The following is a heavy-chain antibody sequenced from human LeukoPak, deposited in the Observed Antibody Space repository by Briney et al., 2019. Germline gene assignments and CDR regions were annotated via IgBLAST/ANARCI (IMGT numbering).Heavy chain of an antibody. CDR2: IIPIFGTA. CDR3: ARDLSAHYYGSGSGGAFDY. Sequence: ASVKVSCKASGGTFSSYAISWVRQAPGQGLEWMGGIIPIFGTANYAQKFQGRVTITADESTSTAYMELSSLRSEDTAVYYCARDLSAHYYGSGSGGAFDYWGQGTLVTVSS. V-gene: IGHV1-69*13. J-gene: IGHJ4*02. CDR1: GGTFSSYA. D-gene: IGHD3-10*01.